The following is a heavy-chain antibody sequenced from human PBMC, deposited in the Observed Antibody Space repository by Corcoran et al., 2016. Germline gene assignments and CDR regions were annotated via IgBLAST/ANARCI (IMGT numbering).Heavy chain of an antibody. D-gene: IGHD2-15*01. Sequence: EVQLVESGGGLVQPGGSLRLSCAASGFTFSKYWMSWVRQAPGKGLEWVANIKQDGSEKYYVDSVKGRFTISRDNAKNSLYLQMKSMGAEDTVVHSWAREGGGGGCSGGSCYITDAFDIWGQGTMVTVSS. CDR3: AREGGGGGCSGGSCYITDAFDI. CDR2: IKQDGSEK. V-gene: IGHV3-7*01. CDR1: GFTFSKYW. J-gene: IGHJ3*02.